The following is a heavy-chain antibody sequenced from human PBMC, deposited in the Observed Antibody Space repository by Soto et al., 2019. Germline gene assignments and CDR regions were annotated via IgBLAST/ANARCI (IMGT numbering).Heavy chain of an antibody. CDR2: INHSGST. V-gene: IGHV4-34*01. D-gene: IGHD2-2*01. CDR1: SGSFSGYY. J-gene: IGHJ6*03. Sequence: QVQLQQWGAGLLKPSETLSLTCAVYSGSFSGYYWSWIRQPPGKGLEWIGEINHSGSTNYNPALKSRVTISVDTSKDHFSLKLSSVTAADTAEYYCARVPGEVGVPAAMGDYYYYYYMDVLGQGTTVTVSS. CDR3: ARVPGEVGVPAAMGDYYYYYYMDV.